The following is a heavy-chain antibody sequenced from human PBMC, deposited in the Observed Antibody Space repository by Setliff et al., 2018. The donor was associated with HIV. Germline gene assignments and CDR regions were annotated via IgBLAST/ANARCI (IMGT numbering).Heavy chain of an antibody. J-gene: IGHJ4*02. CDR1: GLNFNNYW. CDR3: ARGRASGSANSG. Sequence: GGSLRLSCAGSGLNFNNYWMHWVRQAPGTGLVWVSRINSDGSGTSYADSVKGRFSISRDNAKNTLYLQMNSLRSEDTAVYYCARGRASGSANSGWGQGTLVTVSS. CDR2: INSDGSGT. V-gene: IGHV3-74*01. D-gene: IGHD7-27*01.